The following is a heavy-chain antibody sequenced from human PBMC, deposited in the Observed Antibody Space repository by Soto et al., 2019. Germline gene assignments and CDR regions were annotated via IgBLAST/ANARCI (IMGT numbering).Heavy chain of an antibody. V-gene: IGHV2-5*02. J-gene: IGHJ4*02. D-gene: IGHD6-13*01. CDR2: IYWDDDK. CDR3: AHSPAYSSSSYVGPILFDY. Sequence: GPTLVNPTQTLTLTCTFSGFSLSTSGVGVGWIRQPPGKALEWLALIYWDDDKRYSPSLKSRLTITKDTSKNQVVLTMTNMDPVDTATYYCAHSPAYSSSSYVGPILFDYWGQGTLVTVSS. CDR1: GFSLSTSGVG.